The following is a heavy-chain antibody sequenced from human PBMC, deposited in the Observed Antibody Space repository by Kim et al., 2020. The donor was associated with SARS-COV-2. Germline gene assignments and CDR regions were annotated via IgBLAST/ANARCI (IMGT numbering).Heavy chain of an antibody. Sequence: GGSLRLSCAASGFTFSNYAMSWVRQAPGKGLEWVSALSNTGYTTYYADSVKGRFTISRDNSKNTLYLQMSGLRAEDTAVYYCAKVPLMVRGVSINGLGYLDLWGRGTLVTVSS. J-gene: IGHJ2*01. CDR3: AKVPLMVRGVSINGLGYLDL. V-gene: IGHV3-23*01. D-gene: IGHD3-10*01. CDR2: LSNTGYTT. CDR1: GFTFSNYA.